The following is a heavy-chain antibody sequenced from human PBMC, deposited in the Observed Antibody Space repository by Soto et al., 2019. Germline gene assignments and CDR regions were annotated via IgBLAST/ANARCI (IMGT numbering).Heavy chain of an antibody. Sequence: QLQLQESGPGLVKPSETLSLTCTVSGDSISTSHYYWGWIRQPPGKGLEWIGSIYKSGSTYYNPSLKSRVSMSVDTSKNQISLQLSSVTAADTAVYYCARPGYYDDSGYWRSPFDFWGQGTVVTVSS. CDR3: ARPGYYDDSGYWRSPFDF. V-gene: IGHV4-39*01. CDR2: IYKSGST. D-gene: IGHD3-22*01. J-gene: IGHJ3*01. CDR1: GDSISTSHYY.